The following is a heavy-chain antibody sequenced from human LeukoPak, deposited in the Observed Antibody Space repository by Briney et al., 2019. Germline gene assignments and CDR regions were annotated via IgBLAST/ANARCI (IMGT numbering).Heavy chain of an antibody. V-gene: IGHV4-59*01. J-gene: IGHJ6*03. Sequence: SETLSLTCTVSGGSISSYYWSWIRQPPGKGLEWIGYIYYSGSTNYNPSLKSRVTISVDTSKNQFSLKLSSVTAADTAVYYCARGTYYGSGSYSDYYYYSMDVWGKGTTVTISS. CDR1: GGSISSYY. CDR3: ARGTYYGSGSYSDYYYYSMDV. D-gene: IGHD3-10*01. CDR2: IYYSGST.